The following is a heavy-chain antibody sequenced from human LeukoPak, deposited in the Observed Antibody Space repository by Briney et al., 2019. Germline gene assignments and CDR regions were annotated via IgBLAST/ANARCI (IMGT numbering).Heavy chain of an antibody. J-gene: IGHJ4*02. Sequence: GGSLRLSCTASGFTFGTYDMSWVRQAPGKGLEWVSTVRVNGRSTYYADSVKGRFTISRDDSKNTLYLQMNSLRAEDTALYYCAKPGEPSNYYFDYWGQGALVTVSS. CDR2: VRVNGRST. D-gene: IGHD1-14*01. CDR3: AKPGEPSNYYFDY. V-gene: IGHV3-23*01. CDR1: GFTFGTYD.